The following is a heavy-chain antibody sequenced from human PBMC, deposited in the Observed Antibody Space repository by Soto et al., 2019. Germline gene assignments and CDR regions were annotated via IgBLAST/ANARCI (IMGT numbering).Heavy chain of an antibody. CDR1: GDSVSTNSAT. Sequence: QVQLQQSGPGLVKPSQTLSLTCDISGDSVSTNSATWNWIRQSPSRGLEWLGRTYYRSKWFDDYAVSVKIXXTXSXXMYNNRISLQLNSVTTDDTAVYYCVRLIGNSWLDSWGQGTLVTVSS. CDR3: VRLIGNSWLDS. D-gene: IGHD2-8*01. CDR2: TYYRSKWFD. V-gene: IGHV6-1*01. J-gene: IGHJ5*01.